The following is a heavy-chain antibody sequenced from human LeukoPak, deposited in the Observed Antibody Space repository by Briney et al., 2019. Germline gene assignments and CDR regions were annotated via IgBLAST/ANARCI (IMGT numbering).Heavy chain of an antibody. CDR1: GGSFSGYY. Sequence: SETLSLTCAVYGGSFSGYYWSWIRQPPGKGLEWIGEINHSGSTNYNPSLKSRVTISVETSKNQFSLKLSSVTAADTAVYYCARGCSSTSCYAQGDYWGQGTLVTVSS. V-gene: IGHV4-34*01. CDR3: ARGCSSTSCYAQGDY. CDR2: INHSGST. J-gene: IGHJ4*02. D-gene: IGHD2-2*01.